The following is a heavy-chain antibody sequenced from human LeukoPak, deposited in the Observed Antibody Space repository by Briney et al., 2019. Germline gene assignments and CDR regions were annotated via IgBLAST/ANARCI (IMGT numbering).Heavy chain of an antibody. D-gene: IGHD2-15*01. CDR3: ARDQTPFY. CDR1: GFTFSSYA. CDR2: ITGSGGTT. Sequence: GQSLRLSCAASGFTFSSYAMSWVRQAPGKGLEWVSGITGSGGTTHHADSVKGRFTISRDNSKNTLFLQMNSLRDEDTAVYYCARDQTPFYWGQGSLVTVSS. V-gene: IGHV3-23*01. J-gene: IGHJ4*02.